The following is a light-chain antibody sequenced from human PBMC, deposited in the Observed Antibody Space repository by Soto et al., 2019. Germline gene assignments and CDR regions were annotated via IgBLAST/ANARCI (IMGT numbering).Light chain of an antibody. CDR2: DVS. CDR3: SSYTSTSTYV. J-gene: IGLJ1*01. V-gene: IGLV2-14*01. CDR1: SSDVGGYNF. Sequence: QSALTQPASVSGSPGQSITISCTGTSSDVGGYNFVSWYQQHPDKAPKLMIYDVSNRPSGVSTRFSGSKSGNTASLTISGLQAEDEADYYCSSYTSTSTYVFGTGTKVTV.